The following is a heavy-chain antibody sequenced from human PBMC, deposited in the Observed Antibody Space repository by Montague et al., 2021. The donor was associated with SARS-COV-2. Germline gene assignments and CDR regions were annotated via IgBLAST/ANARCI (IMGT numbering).Heavy chain of an antibody. CDR1: GFTFSSYG. V-gene: IGHV3-30-3*01. Sequence: SLRLSCAASGFTFSSYGMHWVRQAPGKGLEWVADISSDESNKYYADSVKGRFTISRDNSKNTLYLQMNSLRAEDTAVYYCAREWGAYGMDVWGQGTTVTVSS. CDR2: ISSDESNK. J-gene: IGHJ6*02. CDR3: AREWGAYGMDV. D-gene: IGHD3-16*01.